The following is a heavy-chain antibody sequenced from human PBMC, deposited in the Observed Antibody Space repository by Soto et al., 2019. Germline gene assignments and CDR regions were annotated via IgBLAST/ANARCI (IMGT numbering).Heavy chain of an antibody. CDR3: ARDLGYCSSGTCYPWFDP. Sequence: GETLKISCKGSGYIFTSHWIGWVRQMPGKGLEWLGIIYPGDSDTRYSPSFQGRVTISADKSITTAYLQWTSLKASDTAMYYCARDLGYCSSGTCYPWFDPWGQGTLVTVS. CDR1: GYIFTSHW. V-gene: IGHV5-51*01. CDR2: IYPGDSDT. D-gene: IGHD2-15*01. J-gene: IGHJ5*02.